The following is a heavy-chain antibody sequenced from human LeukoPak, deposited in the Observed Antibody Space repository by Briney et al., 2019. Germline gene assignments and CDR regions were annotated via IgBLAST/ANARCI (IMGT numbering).Heavy chain of an antibody. Sequence: GGSLRLSCAASGFRFSGIGMHWVRQAPGKGLDWVAYIRNDGGNKQYADSVKGRFSISRDNSKNTLSLEMNSLRAEDTAVYYCAKEGEDIVVVPAGGGAFDIWGQGTMVTVSS. CDR2: IRNDGGNK. V-gene: IGHV3-30*02. CDR3: AKEGEDIVVVPAGGGAFDI. D-gene: IGHD2-2*01. J-gene: IGHJ3*02. CDR1: GFRFSGIG.